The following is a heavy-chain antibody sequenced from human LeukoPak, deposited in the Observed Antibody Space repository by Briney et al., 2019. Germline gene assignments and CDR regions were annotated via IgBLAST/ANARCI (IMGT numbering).Heavy chain of an antibody. CDR1: GGSFRGYY. CDR2: ISHSGST. V-gene: IGHV4-34*01. CDR3: ARGGIATPGVGGYFDY. J-gene: IGHJ4*02. D-gene: IGHD6-13*01. Sequence: SETLSLTCAAYGGSFRGYYWSWIRQPPGKGLEWIGEISHSGSTNHNPSLKSRVTISEDTSKSQFSLKLSAVTAADTALYYCARGGIATPGVGGYFDYWGQGIFVTVSS.